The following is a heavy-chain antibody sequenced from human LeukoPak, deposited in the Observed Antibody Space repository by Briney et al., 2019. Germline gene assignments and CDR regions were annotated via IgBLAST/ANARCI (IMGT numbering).Heavy chain of an antibody. CDR3: ARDGGLSGSYYWFDP. J-gene: IGHJ5*02. D-gene: IGHD1-26*01. CDR2: IRYDGSNK. Sequence: GGSLRLSCAASGFTFTDHYMSWVRQAPGKGLEWVAFIRYDGSNKYYADSVKGRFTISRDNSKNTLYLQMNSLRAEDTAVYYCARDGGLSGSYYWFDPWGQGTLVTVSS. CDR1: GFTFTDHY. V-gene: IGHV3-30*02.